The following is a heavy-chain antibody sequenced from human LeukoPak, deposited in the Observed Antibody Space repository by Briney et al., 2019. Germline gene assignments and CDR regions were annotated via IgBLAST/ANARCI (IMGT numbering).Heavy chain of an antibody. CDR1: GFTVSSNY. Sequence: GGSLRLSCAASGFTVSSNYMSWVRQAPGKGLEWVSVIYSGGNTYYAHSVKGRFTISRDNAKNSLYLQMNSLRAEDTAVYYCARASLYSGYDFWGQGTLVTVSS. CDR2: IYSGGNT. D-gene: IGHD5-12*01. V-gene: IGHV3-66*01. J-gene: IGHJ4*02. CDR3: ARASLYSGYDF.